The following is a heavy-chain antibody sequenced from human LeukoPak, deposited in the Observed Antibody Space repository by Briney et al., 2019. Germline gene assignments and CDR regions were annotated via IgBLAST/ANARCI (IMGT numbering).Heavy chain of an antibody. V-gene: IGHV3-NL1*01. J-gene: IGHJ4*02. CDR2: IYSGGST. CDR1: GFTFSNYG. CDR3: ARDHRGFDY. Sequence: GGSLRLSCAASGFTFSNYGMHWVRQAPGKGLEWVSVIYSGGSTYYADSVKGRFTISRDNSKNTLYLQMNSLRAEDTAVYYCARDHRGFDYWGQGTLVTVSS. D-gene: IGHD1-14*01.